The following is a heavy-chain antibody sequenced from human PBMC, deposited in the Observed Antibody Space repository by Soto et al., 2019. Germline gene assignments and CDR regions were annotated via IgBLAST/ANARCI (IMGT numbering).Heavy chain of an antibody. CDR3: ARHAQGYVVATTFDY. V-gene: IGHV4-59*08. D-gene: IGHD5-12*01. CDR2: IYYSGST. CDR1: GGSISSYY. Sequence: PSETLSLTCTVSGGSISSYYWSWIRQPPGKGLEWIGYIYYSGSTNYNPSLKSRVTISVDTSKDQFSLKLSSVTAADTAVYYCARHAQGYVVATTFDYWGRGTLVTVSS. J-gene: IGHJ4*02.